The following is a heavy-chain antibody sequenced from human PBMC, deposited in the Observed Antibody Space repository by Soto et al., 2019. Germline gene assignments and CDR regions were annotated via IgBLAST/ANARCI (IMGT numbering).Heavy chain of an antibody. Sequence: QVQLVESGGGVVQPGRSLRLSCAASGFTFSSYGMHWVRQAPGKGLEWVAVISYDGSNKYYADSVKGRFTISRDNSKNXVYLQMNSLRAEDTAVYYCAKEPSSGWYWAINWFDPWGQGTLVTVSS. J-gene: IGHJ5*02. CDR2: ISYDGSNK. V-gene: IGHV3-30*18. CDR3: AKEPSSGWYWAINWFDP. D-gene: IGHD6-19*01. CDR1: GFTFSSYG.